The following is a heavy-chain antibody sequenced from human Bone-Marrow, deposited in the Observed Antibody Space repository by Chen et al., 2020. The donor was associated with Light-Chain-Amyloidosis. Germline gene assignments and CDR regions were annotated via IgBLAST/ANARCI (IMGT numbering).Heavy chain of an antibody. CDR2: INPAGNSI. CDR3: ARDPAYSAFDI. V-gene: IGHV3-7*05. CDR1: GCTFSNFY. J-gene: IGHJ3*02. Sequence: EVQLVESGGGLVQPGGSLRLSCAASGCTFSNFYMTWVRQAPGRWLEWVTTINPAGNSINYLDSVRGRFTVSRDNAKNSLYLQMNSLTAEDTALYYCARDPAYSAFDIWGQGAMVTVSS. D-gene: IGHD4-4*01.